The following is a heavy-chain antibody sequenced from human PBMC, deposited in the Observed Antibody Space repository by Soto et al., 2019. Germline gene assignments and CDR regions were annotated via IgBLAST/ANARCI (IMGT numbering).Heavy chain of an antibody. CDR3: AKGYNYDRSGNPDY. J-gene: IGHJ4*02. V-gene: IGHV3-9*01. CDR2: INWNSGSI. CDR1: GFTFDDYA. Sequence: GGSRRRSCAASGFTFDDYAMHWVRQAPGKGLEWVSGINWNSGSIGYADSVKGRFTISRDNAKNSLYLQMSGLRTEDTALYYCAKGYNYDRSGNPDYWGQGTLVTVSS. D-gene: IGHD3-22*01.